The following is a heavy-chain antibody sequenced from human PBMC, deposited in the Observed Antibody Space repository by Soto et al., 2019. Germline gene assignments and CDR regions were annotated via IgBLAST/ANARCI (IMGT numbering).Heavy chain of an antibody. CDR3: ARRGSGSYYDY. J-gene: IGHJ4*02. CDR1: GFTFSSYA. D-gene: IGHD1-26*01. CDR2: ISGSVGST. V-gene: IGHV3-23*01. Sequence: GGSLRLSCAASGFTFSSYAMRWVRQAPGKGLEWVSAISGSVGSTYYADSVKGRFTISRDNSKNTLYLQMNSLRAEDTAVYYCARRGSGSYYDYWGQGTLVTVSS.